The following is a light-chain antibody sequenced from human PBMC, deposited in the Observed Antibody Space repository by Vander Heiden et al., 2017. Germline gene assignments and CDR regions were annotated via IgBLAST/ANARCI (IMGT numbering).Light chain of an antibody. CDR3: QHRDSTPRT. V-gene: IGKV1-39*01. CDR1: QRISSY. CDR2: DAS. J-gene: IGKJ1*01. Sequence: DMQMTQSPSSLSASVGDRVTITCRASQRISSYLNWYQQKPGKAPKILIYDASRLQSGVPSRFSGSGSGTDFTLTIDSLQPEDFATYYCQHRDSTPRTFGQGTKVEIK.